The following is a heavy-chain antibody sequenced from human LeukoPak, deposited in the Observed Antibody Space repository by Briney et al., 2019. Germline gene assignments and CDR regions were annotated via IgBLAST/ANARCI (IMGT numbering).Heavy chain of an antibody. CDR1: GYSFSSGYY. V-gene: IGHV4-38-2*01. Sequence: SETLSLTCAVSGYSFSSGYYWGCRRPPPGKGLEWIGSIYHSGSTYYNPSLKSRVTISVDTSKNQFSLKVNSVTAADTAVYYCACTRYYCGGDRCPRWFDPWGQGTLVTVSS. J-gene: IGHJ5*02. D-gene: IGHD2-21*02. CDR3: ACTRYYCGGDRCPRWFDP. CDR2: IYHSGST.